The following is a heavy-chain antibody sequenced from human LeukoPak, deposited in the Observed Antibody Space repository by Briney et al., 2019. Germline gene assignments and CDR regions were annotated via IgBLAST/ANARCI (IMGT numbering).Heavy chain of an antibody. D-gene: IGHD6-13*01. CDR3: ARDLGIAAAYDY. V-gene: IGHV4-59*01. J-gene: IGHJ4*02. Sequence: PSETLSLTCTVSGGSISSYYWSWIRQPPGKGLEWIGYIYYSGSTNYNPSLKSRVTISVDTSKNQFSLKLSSVTAADTAVYYCARDLGIAAAYDYWGQGTLVTVSS. CDR1: GGSISSYY. CDR2: IYYSGST.